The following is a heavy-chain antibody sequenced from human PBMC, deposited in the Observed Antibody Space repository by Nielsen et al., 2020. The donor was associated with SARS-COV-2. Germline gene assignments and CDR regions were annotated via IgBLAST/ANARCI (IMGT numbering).Heavy chain of an antibody. CDR1: GGSFSSYY. D-gene: IGHD3-16*01. J-gene: IGHJ4*02. CDR3: ARVGGVEFDS. CDR2: IYYSGST. Sequence: SETLSLTCAVYGGSFSSYYWSWIRQPPGKGLEWIGYIYYSGSTNYNPSLKSRVAISVDTSKNQFSLKLSSVTAADTAVYYCARVGGVEFDSWGQGTLVTVSS. V-gene: IGHV4-59*01.